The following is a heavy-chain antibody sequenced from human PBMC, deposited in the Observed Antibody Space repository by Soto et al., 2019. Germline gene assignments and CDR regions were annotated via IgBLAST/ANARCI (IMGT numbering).Heavy chain of an antibody. D-gene: IGHD5-18*01. CDR1: GGTFSSYA. J-gene: IGHJ6*02. Sequence: SVKVSCKASGGTFSSYAISWVRQAPGQGLEWMGGIIPIFGTANYAQKFQGRVTITADESTSTAYMELSSLRSEDTAVFYCASDVEMATAHYYYYGMDVWGQGTTVTVSS. CDR2: IIPIFGTA. CDR3: ASDVEMATAHYYYYGMDV. V-gene: IGHV1-69*13.